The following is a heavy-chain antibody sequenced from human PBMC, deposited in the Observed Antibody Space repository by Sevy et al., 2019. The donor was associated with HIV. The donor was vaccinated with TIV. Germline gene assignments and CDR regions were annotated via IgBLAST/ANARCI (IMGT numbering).Heavy chain of an antibody. J-gene: IGHJ6*02. V-gene: IGHV3-11*01. D-gene: IGHD3-16*01. CDR1: RFILSDYY. CDR2: ISGSGDTI. Sequence: GGSLRLSCAASRFILSDYYMSWIRQAPGKGLEWISYISGSGDTIYYADSVKGRFTISRDNTKNSLYLQMNSLRAEDTVVYYCARDHVKDGDLGDYYYFAMDVWGQGTTVTVSS. CDR3: ARDHVKDGDLGDYYYFAMDV.